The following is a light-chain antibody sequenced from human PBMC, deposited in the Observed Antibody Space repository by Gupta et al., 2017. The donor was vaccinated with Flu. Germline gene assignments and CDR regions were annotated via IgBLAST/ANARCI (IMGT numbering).Light chain of an antibody. CDR1: ESVSAW. J-gene: IGKJ1*01. Sequence: DSQMTQFPSTLSASVGDRVTITCRASESVSAWYAWSQLKPGKAPKLLLYHASASKSAVPSTSRGSGSGTEFALTISIMKLEAFATSYCQWENNYLRTFGEGTKVEMK. V-gene: IGKV1-5*03. CDR2: HAS. CDR3: QWENNYLRT.